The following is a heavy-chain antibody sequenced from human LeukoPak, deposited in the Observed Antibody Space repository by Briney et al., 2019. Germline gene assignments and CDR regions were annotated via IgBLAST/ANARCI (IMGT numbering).Heavy chain of an antibody. CDR2: IYYSGST. CDR3: ARQLAVAGSGVSWFDP. CDR1: GGSISSYY. D-gene: IGHD6-19*01. V-gene: IGHV4-59*01. J-gene: IGHJ5*02. Sequence: SETLSLTCTGSGGSISSYYWSWIRPPPGKGLEWIGYIYYSGSTNYNPSLKSRVTISVDTSKNQFSLKLSSVTAADTAVYYCARQLAVAGSGVSWFDPWGQGTLVTVSS.